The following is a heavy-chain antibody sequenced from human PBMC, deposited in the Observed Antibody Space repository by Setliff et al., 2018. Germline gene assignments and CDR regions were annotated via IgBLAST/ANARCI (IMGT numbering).Heavy chain of an antibody. V-gene: IGHV1-2*02. D-gene: IGHD1-1*01. CDR3: ARSPTRTTGSHYLGYYYYYMDF. CDR1: GYTFTGHH. Sequence: ASVKVSCKASGYTFTGHHLHWVRQAPGQGLEWMGWINPNNGGTKYAQKFQGRVTMTRDTSISTGYMELSRLRYDDTAVYYCARSPTRTTGSHYLGYYYYYMDFWGKGTTVTVSS. J-gene: IGHJ6*03. CDR2: INPNNGGT.